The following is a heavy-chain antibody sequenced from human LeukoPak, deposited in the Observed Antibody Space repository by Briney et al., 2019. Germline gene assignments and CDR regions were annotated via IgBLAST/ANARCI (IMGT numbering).Heavy chain of an antibody. D-gene: IGHD6-13*01. CDR2: INHSGST. J-gene: IGHJ4*02. V-gene: IGHV4-34*01. Sequence: SETLSLTCAVYGGSFSGYYWSWIRQPPGKGLEWIGEINHSGSTNYNPSLKSRVTISVDTSKNQFSLKLSSVTAADTAVYYCARRAAAAVRLYDYWGQGTLVTVSS. CDR1: GGSFSGYY. CDR3: ARRAAAAVRLYDY.